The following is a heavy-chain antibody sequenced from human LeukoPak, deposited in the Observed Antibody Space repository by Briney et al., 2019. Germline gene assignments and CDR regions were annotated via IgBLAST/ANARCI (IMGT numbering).Heavy chain of an antibody. Sequence: GASVKVSCKASGYTFTGYYMHWVRQAPGQGLEWMGWINPNSGGTNYAQKFQGRVTMTRDTSISTAYMELSRLRSDDTAVYYCARSGVVVVPAAITTNWFDPRGQGTLVTVSS. D-gene: IGHD2-2*02. CDR2: INPNSGGT. V-gene: IGHV1-2*02. CDR3: ARSGVVVVPAAITTNWFDP. CDR1: GYTFTGYY. J-gene: IGHJ5*02.